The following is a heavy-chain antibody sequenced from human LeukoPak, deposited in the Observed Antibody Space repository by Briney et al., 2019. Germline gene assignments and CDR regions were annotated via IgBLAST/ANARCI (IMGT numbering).Heavy chain of an antibody. J-gene: IGHJ6*02. CDR3: AGCSSTSCSYYYYYYGMDV. CDR2: IYYSGST. Sequence: PSETLSLTCTVSGGSISSSSYYWGRIRQPPGKGLEWIGSIYYSGSTYYNPSLKSRVTISVDTSKNQFSLKLSSVTAADTAVYYCAGCSSTSCSYYYYYYGMDVWGQGTTVTVSS. CDR1: GGSISSSSYY. D-gene: IGHD2-2*01. V-gene: IGHV4-39*01.